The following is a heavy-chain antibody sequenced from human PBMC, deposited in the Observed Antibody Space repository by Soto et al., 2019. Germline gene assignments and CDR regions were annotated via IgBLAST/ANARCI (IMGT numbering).Heavy chain of an antibody. J-gene: IGHJ6*02. Sequence: EASVKVSCKASGYTFTSYGISWVRQAPLRVLEWMVCICAYNGNTNYAQKLQGRVTMTTDTSTSTAYMELRSLRSDDKALYYCARVSSSRATKGYYYGMDVWGQGTKLTVSS. CDR2: ICAYNGNT. CDR1: GYTFTSYG. D-gene: IGHD1-26*01. CDR3: ARVSSSRATKGYYYGMDV. V-gene: IGHV1-18*01.